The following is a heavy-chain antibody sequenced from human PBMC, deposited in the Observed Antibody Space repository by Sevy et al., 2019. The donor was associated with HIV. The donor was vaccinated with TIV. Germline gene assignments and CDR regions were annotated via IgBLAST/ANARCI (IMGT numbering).Heavy chain of an antibody. D-gene: IGHD5-18*01. CDR2: IYSGGST. CDR1: GFTVSSNY. CDR3: ARIGVDTAMVTFHYYYMDV. J-gene: IGHJ6*03. V-gene: IGHV3-53*01. Sequence: GGSLRLSCAASGFTVSSNYMSWVRRAPGKGLEWVSVIYSGGSTYYADSVKGRFTISRDNSKNTLYLQMNSLRAEDTAVYYCARIGVDTAMVTFHYYYMDVWGKGTTVTVSS.